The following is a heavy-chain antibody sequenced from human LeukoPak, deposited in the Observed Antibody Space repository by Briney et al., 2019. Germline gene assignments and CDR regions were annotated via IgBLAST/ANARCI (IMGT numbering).Heavy chain of an antibody. J-gene: IGHJ4*02. CDR1: GFTVSSNY. D-gene: IGHD3-22*01. CDR3: ARDYYDSSGYSD. V-gene: IGHV4-39*07. CDR2: IYYSGST. Sequence: PGGSLRLSCAASGFTVSSNYTSWVRQAPGKGLEWIGSIYYSGSTYYNPSLKSRVTISVDTSKNQFSLKLSSVTAADTAVYYCARDYYDSSGYSDWGQGTLVTVSS.